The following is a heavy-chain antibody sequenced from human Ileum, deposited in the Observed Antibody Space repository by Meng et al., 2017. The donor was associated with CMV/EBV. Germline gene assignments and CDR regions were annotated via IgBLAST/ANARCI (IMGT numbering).Heavy chain of an antibody. J-gene: IGHJ4*02. CDR3: TKGRGSTTSSSDH. D-gene: IGHD2-2*01. CDR1: TFSVSSNY. Sequence: EVQRVGSGGGLFQPVGSLRLSCAVSTFSVSSNYMIWVRQAPGKGLEWVSIIYGGGTTYYADSVGRFAIFRDNSRNMVYLQMNTLRSEDTAIYYCTKGRGSTTSSSDHWGQGTLVTVSS. V-gene: IGHV3-53*01. CDR2: IYGGGTT.